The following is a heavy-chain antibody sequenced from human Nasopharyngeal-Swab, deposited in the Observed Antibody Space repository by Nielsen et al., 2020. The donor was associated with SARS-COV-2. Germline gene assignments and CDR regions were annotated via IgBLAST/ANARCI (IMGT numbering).Heavy chain of an antibody. CDR3: AAVSKVGATSWALGDWFDP. CDR1: GYTLTELS. J-gene: IGHJ5*02. D-gene: IGHD1-26*01. CDR2: FDPEDGET. V-gene: IGHV1-24*01. Sequence: ASVKVSCKVSGYTLTELSMHWVRQAPGKGLEWMGGFDPEDGETIYAQKFQGRVTMTEDTSTDTAYMELSSLRSEDTAVYYCAAVSKVGATSWALGDWFDPWGRGTLVTVSS.